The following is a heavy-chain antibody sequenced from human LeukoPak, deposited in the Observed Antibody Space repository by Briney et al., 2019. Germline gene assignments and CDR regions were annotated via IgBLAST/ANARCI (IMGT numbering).Heavy chain of an antibody. V-gene: IGHV4-34*01. CDR1: GGSFSGYY. J-gene: IGHJ4*02. CDR2: INHSGST. CDR3: ARVRIQLWVEYYFDY. D-gene: IGHD5-18*01. Sequence: SETLSLTCAVYGGSFSGYYWSWIRQPPGKGLEWIGEINHSGSTNYNPSLKSRVTISVDTSKNQFSLKLSSVTAADTAVCYCARVRIQLWVEYYFDYWGQGTLVTVSS.